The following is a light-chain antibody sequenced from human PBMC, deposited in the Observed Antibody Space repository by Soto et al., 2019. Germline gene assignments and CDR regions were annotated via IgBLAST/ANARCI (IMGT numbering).Light chain of an antibody. J-gene: IGLJ1*01. CDR1: SSDVGGYNR. Sequence: QSALTQPPSVSGSPGQSVTISCTGTSSDVGGYNRVSWYQQPPGTAPKLVIYEVIHRPSGVPARFSGSKSGNTASLTISGLQAEDEADYYCYSYTSSSTYVFGTGTKLTV. CDR3: YSYTSSSTYV. V-gene: IGLV2-18*02. CDR2: EVI.